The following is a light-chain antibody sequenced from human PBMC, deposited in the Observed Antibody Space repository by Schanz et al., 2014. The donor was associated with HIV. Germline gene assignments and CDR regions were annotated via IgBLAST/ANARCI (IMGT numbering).Light chain of an antibody. J-gene: IGLJ2*01. CDR2: DVS. CDR3: SSFTYTSPPVV. V-gene: IGLV2-14*03. CDR1: SSDIGTFNY. Sequence: QSALTQPASVSGSPGQSITISCTGTSSDIGTFNYVSWYQQHPGKAPKLIIYDVSNRPSGVSNRFSGSKSGNTASLTISGLQAEDEADYYCSSFTYTSPPVVLGGGTKLTVL.